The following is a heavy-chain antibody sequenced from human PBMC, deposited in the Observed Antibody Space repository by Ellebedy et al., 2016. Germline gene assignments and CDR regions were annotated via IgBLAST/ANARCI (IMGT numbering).Heavy chain of an antibody. CDR3: VTRHNGAFDF. V-gene: IGHV3-30*07. CDR1: GVRFGTHA. D-gene: IGHD2-8*01. J-gene: IGHJ3*01. CDR2: ISYDGRNK. Sequence: GESLKISXAASGVRFGTHAMHWVRQAPGKGLEWIGVISYDGRNKNYGASVKGRFTISTDNSKKTLYLQMSGLGAEDTAVYYCVTRHNGAFDFWGQGTMVIVSS.